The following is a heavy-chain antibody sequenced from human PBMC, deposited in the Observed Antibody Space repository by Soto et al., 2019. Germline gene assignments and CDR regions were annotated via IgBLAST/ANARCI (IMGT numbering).Heavy chain of an antibody. D-gene: IGHD5-12*01. J-gene: IGHJ6*02. CDR2: IYYSGST. CDR3: ARQTETLATSSYYYYGMDV. CDR1: GGSISSSSYY. Sequence: LSLTCTVSGGSISSSSYYWGWIRQPPGKGLEWIGSIYYSGSTYYNPSLKSRVTISVDTSKNQFSLKLSSVTAADTAVYYCARQTETLATSSYYYYGMDVWGQGTTVTVSS. V-gene: IGHV4-39*01.